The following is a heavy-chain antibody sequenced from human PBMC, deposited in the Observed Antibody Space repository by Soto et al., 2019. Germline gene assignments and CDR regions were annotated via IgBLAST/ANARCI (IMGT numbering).Heavy chain of an antibody. CDR3: AKGFRSGLYVDS. Sequence: QVQLQESGPGLVKPSGTLSLTCSVSGDSVSSDAYYWTWIRQPPGKTLEWVGFILSSGGTSTNPSLCNRLCMSVETSRNQVSMRLTSVTAADTGVYFCAKGFRSGLYVDSLGRGTLVTVSS. CDR1: GDSVSSDAYY. CDR2: ILSSGGT. J-gene: IGHJ4*02. D-gene: IGHD6-19*01. V-gene: IGHV4-61*08.